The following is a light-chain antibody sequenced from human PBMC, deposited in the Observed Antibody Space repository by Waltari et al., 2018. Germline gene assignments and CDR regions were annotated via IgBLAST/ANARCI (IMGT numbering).Light chain of an antibody. CDR3: QQYSIWPPIT. J-gene: IGKJ5*01. Sequence: EIVMTQSPATLSVSPGERATLSCRARQSVSSHLAWYQQKPGQAPRLVIYGASTRATGIPARFSGSGSGTEFTLTISSLQSEDFAVYFCQQYSIWPPITFGQGTRLEIK. CDR1: QSVSSH. CDR2: GAS. V-gene: IGKV3-15*01.